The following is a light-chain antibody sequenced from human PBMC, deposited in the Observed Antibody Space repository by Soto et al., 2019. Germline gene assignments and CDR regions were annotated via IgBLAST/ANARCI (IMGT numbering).Light chain of an antibody. CDR3: MQALQTPWT. V-gene: IGKV2-28*01. CDR2: LGS. Sequence: DIVMTQSPLSLPVTPGEPASISYWSSQSLLHSNGYNYLDWYLQKPGQSPQLLIYLGSNRASGVPDRFSGSGSGTDFTLKISRVEAEDVGVYYCMQALQTPWTFGQGTKV. J-gene: IGKJ1*01. CDR1: QSLLHSNGYNY.